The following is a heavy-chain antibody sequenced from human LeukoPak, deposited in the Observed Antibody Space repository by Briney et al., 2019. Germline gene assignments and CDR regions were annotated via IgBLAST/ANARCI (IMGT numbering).Heavy chain of an antibody. CDR1: GFTLSNYG. Sequence: GGSLRLSCAASGFTLSNYGMHWVRQAPGKGLEWVAVVSYDRSNKYYADSVKGRFTISRDNSKNTLYLQMNSLRAEDTAVFYCAKVVVAATLTHYYYAMDVWGQGTTVTVSS. J-gene: IGHJ6*02. CDR3: AKVVVAATLTHYYYAMDV. CDR2: VSYDRSNK. V-gene: IGHV3-30*18. D-gene: IGHD2-15*01.